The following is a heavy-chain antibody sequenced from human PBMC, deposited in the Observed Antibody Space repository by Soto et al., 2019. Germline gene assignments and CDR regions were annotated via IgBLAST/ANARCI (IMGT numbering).Heavy chain of an antibody. CDR2: ISGSGDGT. V-gene: IGHV3-23*01. Sequence: EVQLLESGGGLVQPGGSLRLSCAGSGFTFNTFAMAWVRQAPGKGLGWVSGISGSGDGTYYAESVKGRFTISRDNSKNTAYLQMSSLSVEDTAVYYCAKSKSVTMVRGVNWYFDLWGRGTLVSVSS. CDR3: AKSKSVTMVRGVNWYFDL. D-gene: IGHD3-10*01. J-gene: IGHJ2*01. CDR1: GFTFNTFA.